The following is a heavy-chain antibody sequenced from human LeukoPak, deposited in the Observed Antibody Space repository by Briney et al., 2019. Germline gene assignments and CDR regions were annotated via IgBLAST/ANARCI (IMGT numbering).Heavy chain of an antibody. J-gene: IGHJ1*01. D-gene: IGHD3-22*01. CDR3: ASYSDSSGYYGYFHH. CDR1: GYTFTSYY. V-gene: IGHV1-46*01. CDR2: INPSSSSI. Sequence: ASLKVSCKASGYTFTSYYIHWVRQAPGQGLECMGLINPSSSSISYAQKFPGRVTMTRDTSTSTVYMELSSLRSEDTAVYYWASYSDSSGYYGYFHHWGQGTLVTVSS.